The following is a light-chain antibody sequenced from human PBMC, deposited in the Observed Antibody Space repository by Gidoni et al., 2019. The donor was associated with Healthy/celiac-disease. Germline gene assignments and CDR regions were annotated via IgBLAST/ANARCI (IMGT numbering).Light chain of an antibody. Sequence: EIVFPQDTGTLYLSPGERANLSCRASHSVSSSYLAWYQQKPGQAPRLLIYVASSRATGSPDRFISSGSGTDLTLTISRLEPEEFAVYYCQQYGSSPIRTFGQGTKVEIK. V-gene: IGKV3-20*01. CDR1: HSVSSSY. J-gene: IGKJ1*01. CDR3: QQYGSSPIRT. CDR2: VAS.